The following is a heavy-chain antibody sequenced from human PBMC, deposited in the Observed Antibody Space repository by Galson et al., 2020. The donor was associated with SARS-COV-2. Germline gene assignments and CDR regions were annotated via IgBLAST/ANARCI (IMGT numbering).Heavy chain of an antibody. CDR3: ARDGLVGATGLDY. Sequence: GESLKISCAASGFTFSSYGMHWVRQAPGKGLEWVAVIWYDGSNKYYADSVKGRFTISRDNSKNTLYLQMNSLRAEDTAVYYCARDGLVGATGLDYWGQGTLVTVSS. CDR2: IWYDGSNK. CDR1: GFTFSSYG. J-gene: IGHJ4*02. D-gene: IGHD1-26*01. V-gene: IGHV3-33*01.